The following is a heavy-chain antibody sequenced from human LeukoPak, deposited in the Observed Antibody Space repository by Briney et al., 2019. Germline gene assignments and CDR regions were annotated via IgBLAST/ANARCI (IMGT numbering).Heavy chain of an antibody. CDR2: INLDGSNT. D-gene: IGHD3-10*01. V-gene: IGHV3-74*01. Sequence: GGSLRFSCAASGFTFSSHWMHWVRQVPGRGPVWVSRINLDGSNTIYADSVKGRFTISRDNAKITLHLQMSSLRAEDTALYYCARDRTDDVGRNYHPLFDLWGQGTMVTVSS. CDR3: ARDRTDDVGRNYHPLFDL. CDR1: GFTFSSHW. J-gene: IGHJ3*01.